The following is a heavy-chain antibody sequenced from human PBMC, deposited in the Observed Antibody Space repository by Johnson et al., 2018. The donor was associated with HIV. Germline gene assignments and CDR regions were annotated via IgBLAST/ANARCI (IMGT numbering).Heavy chain of an antibody. D-gene: IGHD3-22*01. V-gene: IGHV3-30*18. J-gene: IGHJ3*01. CDR3: AKDTYDSDAFDL. CDR2: MSPDGRDT. CDR1: GFTFSNYA. Sequence: QVQLVESGGGVVQPGRSLRLSCAASGFTFSNYAMHWVRQAPGKGLEWVAAMSPDGRDTYYVDSVKGRFTISRDNSKNTLYLQMNSLRAEDTAVYYCAKDTYDSDAFDLWGQGTVVTVSS.